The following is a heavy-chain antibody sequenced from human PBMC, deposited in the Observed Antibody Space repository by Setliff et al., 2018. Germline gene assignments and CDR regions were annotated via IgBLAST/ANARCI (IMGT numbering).Heavy chain of an antibody. J-gene: IGHJ3*02. CDR3: AREVLPLVREEAFYI. D-gene: IGHD2-2*01. V-gene: IGHV1-3*01. CDR2: INAGNGNT. CDR1: GYTFTAYS. Sequence: GASVKVSCKTSGYTFTAYSMNWVRQAPGQRLEWMGWINAGNGNTKCSQNFQGRVTITRDTSASTAYVELSSLRSEDTAVYYCAREVLPLVREEAFYIWGQGTMVTVSS.